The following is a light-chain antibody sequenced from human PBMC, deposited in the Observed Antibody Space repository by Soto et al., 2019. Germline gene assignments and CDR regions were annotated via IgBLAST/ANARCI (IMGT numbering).Light chain of an antibody. V-gene: IGKV3-20*01. CDR3: QQYGSSST. J-gene: IGKJ5*01. Sequence: EIVMTQYPATLSVSPGERATLSCRASQNILSNLAWYQQKPGQAPRLLIYGASSRPTGIPDRFSGSGSGTDFTLTISRLEPEDFAVYYCQQYGSSSTFGQRRRPEIK. CDR1: QNILSN. CDR2: GAS.